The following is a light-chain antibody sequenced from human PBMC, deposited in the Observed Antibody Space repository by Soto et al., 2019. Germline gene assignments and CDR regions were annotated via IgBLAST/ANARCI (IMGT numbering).Light chain of an antibody. CDR3: QQYNDWPLT. V-gene: IGKV3-15*01. J-gene: IGKJ4*01. CDR2: GAS. CDR1: QTISNT. Sequence: VLTRSQATLSVSPRDQVAIPCTATQTISNTLAWYQQKPGQAPRLLIYGASTRATGIPARFSGGGSGTEFTLTISSLQSADFAVYYCQQYNDWPLTFGGGTKVDIK.